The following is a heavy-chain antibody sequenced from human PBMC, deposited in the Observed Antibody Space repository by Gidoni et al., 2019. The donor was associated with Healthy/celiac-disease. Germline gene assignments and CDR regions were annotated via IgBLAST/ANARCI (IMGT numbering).Heavy chain of an antibody. Sequence: QVQLVESGGDVVQPGRSLRLSCAASGFTFRNYDIHWVRQAPGKGLEWVAVISYDGSNKYYVDSVKGRFTISRDNSKNTLYLQMNNLRTEDTAVYYCAKEGGTYGDYPFFDYWGQGTLVTVSS. D-gene: IGHD4-17*01. CDR2: ISYDGSNK. CDR3: AKEGGTYGDYPFFDY. V-gene: IGHV3-30*18. CDR1: GFTFRNYD. J-gene: IGHJ4*02.